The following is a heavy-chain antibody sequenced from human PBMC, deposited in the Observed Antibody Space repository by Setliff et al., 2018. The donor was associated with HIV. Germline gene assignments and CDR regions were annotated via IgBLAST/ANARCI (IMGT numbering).Heavy chain of an antibody. J-gene: IGHJ3*02. CDR3: AKDGDYSNNLYDAFDI. D-gene: IGHD3-16*01. CDR1: GFTFTSHG. CDR2: IRYDGNNK. Sequence: GGSLRLSCAASGFTFTSHGMHWVRQAPGKGLEWVSFIRYDGNNKYYTDSVKGRFTISRDNSKNTLDLQMNSLRPEDTAVYYCAKDGDYSNNLYDAFDIWGQGTMVTV. V-gene: IGHV3-30*02.